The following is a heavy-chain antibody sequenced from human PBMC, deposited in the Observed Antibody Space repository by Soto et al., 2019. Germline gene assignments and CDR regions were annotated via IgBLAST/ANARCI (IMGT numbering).Heavy chain of an antibody. CDR2: ISSSGGST. CDR1: EFTISSLA. J-gene: IGHJ3*02. D-gene: IGHD3-3*01. Sequence: GLSLRLSSAVAEFTISSLATSWVRHPPGKGREWVSAISSSGGSTYYADTVKGRFTLSRDNTKNTLYLQMNSLGAEDTAVYYCAKETIFGVVIHTMSRYAFDIWGQGTMVTVSS. V-gene: IGHV3-23*01. CDR3: AKETIFGVVIHTMSRYAFDI.